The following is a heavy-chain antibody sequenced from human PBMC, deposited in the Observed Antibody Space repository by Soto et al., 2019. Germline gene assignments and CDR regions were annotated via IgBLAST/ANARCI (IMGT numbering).Heavy chain of an antibody. CDR3: ATILGGFLEY. Sequence: QVQLAQSGAEVKKPGSSVKVSCKASGGSFSSYAITWVRQAPGQGLEWMGGIIPISDTAHYAQNFQGRVTMTADTSTTTAYMELRSLRSEDTALGYCATILGGFLEYWGQGPQVTVSA. CDR1: GGSFSSYA. CDR2: IIPISDTA. J-gene: IGHJ4*02. V-gene: IGHV1-69*06. D-gene: IGHD3-3*01.